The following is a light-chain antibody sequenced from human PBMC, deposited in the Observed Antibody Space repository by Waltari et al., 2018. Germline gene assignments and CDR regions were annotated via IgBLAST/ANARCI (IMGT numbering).Light chain of an antibody. V-gene: IGLV1-51*01. CDR1: SSTIGGNS. CDR3: GTWDSSLSAYV. J-gene: IGLJ1*01. Sequence: QSVLTQPPSVSAAPGQKVTISCSGSSSTIGGNSVSWYQQLPGTAPKLLIYDNSKRPSGMPDRFSFYKSGTAATLGITGLQTGDEADYYCGTWDSSLSAYVFGTGTKVTVL. CDR2: DNS.